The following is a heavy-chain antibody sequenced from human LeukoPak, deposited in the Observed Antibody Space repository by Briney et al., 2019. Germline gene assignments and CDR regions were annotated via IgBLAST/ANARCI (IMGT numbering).Heavy chain of an antibody. CDR2: IKQDGSEK. D-gene: IGHD2-2*02. J-gene: IGHJ4*02. CDR3: ANLPAAIPFDY. CDR1: GFTFSSHW. Sequence: PGGSLRLSCAASGFTFSSHWMNWVRQAPGKGLEWVANIKQDGSEKYYVDSVKGRFTISRDNAKNSLYLQMNSLRAEDTAVCYCANLPAAIPFDYWGQGTLVTVSS. V-gene: IGHV3-7*01.